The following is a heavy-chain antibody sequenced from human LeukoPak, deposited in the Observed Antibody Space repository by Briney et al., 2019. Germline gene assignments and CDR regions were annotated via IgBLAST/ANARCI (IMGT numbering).Heavy chain of an antibody. V-gene: IGHV4-34*01. Sequence: SETLSLTCAVYGGSFSGYYWSWIRQPPGKGLEWIGEINHSGSTNYNPSLKSRVTISVDTSKNQFSLKLSSVTAADTAVYYCARSSGDYWGQGTLVTVSS. D-gene: IGHD5-12*01. J-gene: IGHJ4*02. CDR2: INHSGST. CDR3: ARSSGDY. CDR1: GGSFSGYY.